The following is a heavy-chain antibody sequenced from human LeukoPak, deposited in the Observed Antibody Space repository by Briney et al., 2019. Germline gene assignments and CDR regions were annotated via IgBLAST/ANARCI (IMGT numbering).Heavy chain of an antibody. D-gene: IGHD2-8*02. CDR2: VIPYFGSP. V-gene: IGHV1-69*05. CDR3: ARSSTLVATGDY. J-gene: IGHJ4*02. CDR1: GGIFRTYA. Sequence: SVKVSCKALGGIFRTYAITWLRQAPGQGLEWLGGVIPYFGSPNYAQKFQGRVTITTDESTTTTYMELSSLRSDDTAVYYCARSSTLVATGDYWGQGTLVSISS.